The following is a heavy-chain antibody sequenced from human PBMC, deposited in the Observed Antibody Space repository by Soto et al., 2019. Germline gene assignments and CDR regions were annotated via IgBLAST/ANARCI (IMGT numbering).Heavy chain of an antibody. CDR1: GFTFSSYG. CDR2: ISYDGSNK. D-gene: IGHD3-9*01. Sequence: GGSLRLSCAASGFTFSSYGMHWVRQAPGKGLEWVAVISYDGSNKYYADSVKGRFTISRDNSKNTLYLQMNSLRAEDTAVYYCARDWGYDILTGGMDVWGQGTTVTVSS. V-gene: IGHV3-30*03. CDR3: ARDWGYDILTGGMDV. J-gene: IGHJ6*02.